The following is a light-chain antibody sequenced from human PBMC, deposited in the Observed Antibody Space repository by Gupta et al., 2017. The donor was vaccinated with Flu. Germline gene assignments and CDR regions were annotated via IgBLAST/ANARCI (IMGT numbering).Light chain of an antibody. V-gene: IGKV3-15*01. Sequence: PATLLGAPGERATRSCRASQRVRSNDAGYQQRNGQESRRLISGESTRATGITARCSGRGSGTEVTRTISSLQYEDVVVYYCQQDSNWSYTFGQGTKLEIK. CDR3: QQDSNWSYT. CDR1: QRVRSN. J-gene: IGKJ2*01. CDR2: GES.